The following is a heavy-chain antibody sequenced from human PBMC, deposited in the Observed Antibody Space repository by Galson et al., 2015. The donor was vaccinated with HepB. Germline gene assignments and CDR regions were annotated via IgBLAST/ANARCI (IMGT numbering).Heavy chain of an antibody. J-gene: IGHJ4*02. D-gene: IGHD2-2*01. CDR1: GFTFGLYA. Sequence: SLRLSCAVAGFTFGLYAFHWVRQAPGKGLEWVAVMSYNGTRKYYADSVTGRFTISRDNAKNTLLLEMNSLRPEDTAVYYCARDSGQDIVVIPGGDLDFWGQGTLVTVSS. V-gene: IGHV3-30-3*01. CDR2: MSYNGTRK. CDR3: ARDSGQDIVVIPGGDLDF.